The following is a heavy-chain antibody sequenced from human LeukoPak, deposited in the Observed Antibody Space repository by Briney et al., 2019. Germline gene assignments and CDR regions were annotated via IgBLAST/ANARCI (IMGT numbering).Heavy chain of an antibody. D-gene: IGHD2-15*01. V-gene: IGHV1-69*05. CDR2: IIPIFGTA. Sequence: SVKVSCKASGGTFSSYAISWVRQAPGQGLEWMGGIIPIFGTANYAQKFQGRVTITTDESTSTAYMELSSLRSEDTAVYYCASSNANRYCSGGSCLDYWGQGTLVTVSS. CDR1: GGTFSSYA. CDR3: ASSNANRYCSGGSCLDY. J-gene: IGHJ4*02.